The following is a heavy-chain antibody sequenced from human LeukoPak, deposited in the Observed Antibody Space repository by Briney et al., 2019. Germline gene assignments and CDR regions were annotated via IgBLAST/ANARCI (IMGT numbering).Heavy chain of an antibody. Sequence: PSETLSPTCAVYGGSFSGYYWSWIRQPPGKGLEWIGEINHSGSTNYNPSLKSRVTISVDTSKNQFSLKLSSVTAADTAVYYCARGSGWTSFDYWGQGTLVTVSS. D-gene: IGHD6-19*01. V-gene: IGHV4-34*01. J-gene: IGHJ4*02. CDR3: ARGSGWTSFDY. CDR2: INHSGST. CDR1: GGSFSGYY.